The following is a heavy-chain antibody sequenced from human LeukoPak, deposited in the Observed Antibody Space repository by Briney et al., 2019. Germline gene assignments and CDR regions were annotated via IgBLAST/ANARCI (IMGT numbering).Heavy chain of an antibody. Sequence: PGGSLRLSCAASGFTFSSNGMSWVRQAPGKGLEWVSSISGPGRSTYYADSVKGRFTISRDNSKNTLYLQMNSLRADDTAVYYCARHHYDSSGYYYTFDYWGQGTLVTVSS. D-gene: IGHD3-22*01. J-gene: IGHJ4*02. CDR3: ARHHYDSSGYYYTFDY. CDR1: GFTFSSNG. CDR2: ISGPGRST. V-gene: IGHV3-23*01.